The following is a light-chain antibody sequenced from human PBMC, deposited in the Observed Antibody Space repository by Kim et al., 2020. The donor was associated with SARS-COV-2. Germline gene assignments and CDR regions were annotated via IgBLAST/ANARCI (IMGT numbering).Light chain of an antibody. Sequence: EIVLTQFPDFQSVTPKEKVTITCRASQTIGTSLHWYQQKPDQSPVLLIKYASQSRSGVPSRFGGSGSGTDFTLTISSLEPEDAVAYYCHQSSALPYTFGQGTKLEI. V-gene: IGKV6D-21*02. CDR3: HQSSALPYT. CDR1: QTIGTS. J-gene: IGKJ2*01. CDR2: YAS.